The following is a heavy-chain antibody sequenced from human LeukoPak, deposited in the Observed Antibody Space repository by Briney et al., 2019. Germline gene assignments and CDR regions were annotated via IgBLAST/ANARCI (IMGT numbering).Heavy chain of an antibody. CDR1: GFTFSNAW. J-gene: IGHJ5*02. Sequence: GGSLRLSCAASGFTFSNAWMSWARQAPGKGLEWVGRIKSKTDGGTTDYAAPVKGRFTISRDDSKNTLYLQMNSLKTEDTAVYYCTTYITMVRGVIMTGDWFDPWGQGTLVTVSS. D-gene: IGHD3-10*01. CDR2: IKSKTDGGTT. CDR3: TTYITMVRGVIMTGDWFDP. V-gene: IGHV3-15*01.